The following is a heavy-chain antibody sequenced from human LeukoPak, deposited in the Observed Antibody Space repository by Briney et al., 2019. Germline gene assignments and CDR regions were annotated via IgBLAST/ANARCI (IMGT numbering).Heavy chain of an antibody. CDR1: GGSITGYS. V-gene: IGHV4-59*01. CDR3: VRGPYGSSISNWFDP. Sequence: LETLSLTCSVSGGSITGYSWSWIRQTPGKGLEWLGYIYYNGDTHYNPSLNSRLSMSVDTPNKQFSLNLRSVTAADTAVYYCVRGPYGSSISNWFDPWGQGLLVTVSS. D-gene: IGHD3-10*01. CDR2: IYYNGDT. J-gene: IGHJ5*02.